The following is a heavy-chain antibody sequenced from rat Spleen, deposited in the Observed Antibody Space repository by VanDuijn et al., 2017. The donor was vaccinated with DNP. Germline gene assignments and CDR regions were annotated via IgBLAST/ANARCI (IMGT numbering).Heavy chain of an antibody. Sequence: EVKLVESGGGLVQPGRSLKLSCAASGFTFSDYNMAWVRQAPKKGLEWVATIIYDGSRTYYRDSVKGRFTISRDNAKTTLYLQMDSLRSEDTATYYCSTDFNSFILGWFAYWGQGTLVTVSS. CDR1: GFTFSDYN. J-gene: IGHJ3*01. D-gene: IGHD1-2*01. CDR2: IIYDGSRT. CDR3: STDFNSFILGWFAY. V-gene: IGHV5S10*01.